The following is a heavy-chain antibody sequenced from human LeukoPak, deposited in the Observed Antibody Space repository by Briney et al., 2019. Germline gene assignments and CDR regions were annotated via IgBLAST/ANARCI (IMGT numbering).Heavy chain of an antibody. CDR3: ARVDYSSGFQNDY. V-gene: IGHV1-2*06. J-gene: IGHJ4*02. D-gene: IGHD6-19*01. CDR2: INPNSGGT. CDR1: GYTFTSYD. Sequence: ASVKVSCKASGYTFTSYDINWVRQAPGQGLEWMGRINPNSGGTNYAQKFQGRVTMTRDTSISTAYMELSRLRSDDTAVYYCARVDYSSGFQNDYWGQGTLVTVSS.